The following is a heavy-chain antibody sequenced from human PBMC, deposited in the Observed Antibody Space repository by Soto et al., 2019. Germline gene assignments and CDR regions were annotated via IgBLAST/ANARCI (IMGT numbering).Heavy chain of an antibody. D-gene: IGHD5-12*01. CDR2: ISSSSSSYI. Sequence: GGSLRLSCAASGFTFSSYSMNWVRQAPGKGLEWVSSISSSSSSYIYYADSVKGRFTISRDNAKNSLYLQMNSLRAEDTAVYYCAREGDGYNHYGMDVWGQGTTVTVSS. V-gene: IGHV3-21*01. CDR3: AREGDGYNHYGMDV. J-gene: IGHJ6*02. CDR1: GFTFSSYS.